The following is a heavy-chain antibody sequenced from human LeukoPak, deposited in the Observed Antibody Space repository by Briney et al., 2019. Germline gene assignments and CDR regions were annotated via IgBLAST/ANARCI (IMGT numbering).Heavy chain of an antibody. CDR3: VRDLQD. V-gene: IGHV3-74*01. CDR1: GLTLSSYW. Sequence: GGSLRLSCAGSGLTLSSYWWQWVRQAPGKGLVWVSRINGDGSITNYADSVKGRFTISRDNAKNTLFLQMDSLRDEDTAVYYCVRDLQDWGQGTLVTVSS. J-gene: IGHJ4*02. CDR2: INGDGSIT.